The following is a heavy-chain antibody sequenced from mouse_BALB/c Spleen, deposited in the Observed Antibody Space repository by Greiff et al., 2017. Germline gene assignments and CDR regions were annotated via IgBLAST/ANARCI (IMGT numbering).Heavy chain of an antibody. V-gene: IGHV5-17*02. J-gene: IGHJ4*01. CDR3: ARPILAYYGNYDAMDY. CDR2: ISSGSSTI. D-gene: IGHD2-10*01. Sequence: EVQRVESGGGLVQPGGSRKLSCAASGFTFSSFGMHWVRQAPEKGLEWVAYISSGSSTIYYADTVNGRFTFSRDHHKNTLFLQMTSLRSEDTAMYYCARPILAYYGNYDAMDYWGQGTSVTVSA. CDR1: GFTFSSFG.